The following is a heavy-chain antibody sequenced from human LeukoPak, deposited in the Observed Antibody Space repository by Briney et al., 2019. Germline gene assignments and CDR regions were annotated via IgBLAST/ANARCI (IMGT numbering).Heavy chain of an antibody. CDR3: ASQGGITIVRAVPAFGY. D-gene: IGHD3-10*01. CDR2: MFSSSDT. Sequence: GGSLRLSCAASGFTVSANHMNWVRQVPGKGLDWVSVMFSSSDTYYGHSVKGRLPFPRDHSKHTLYLQMNSLRPEDTPVYYCASQGGITIVRAVPAFGYWGQGTLVTVSS. J-gene: IGHJ4*02. CDR1: GFTVSANH. V-gene: IGHV3-66*04.